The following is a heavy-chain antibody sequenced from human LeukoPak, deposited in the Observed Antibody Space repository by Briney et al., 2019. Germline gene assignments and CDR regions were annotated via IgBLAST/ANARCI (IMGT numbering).Heavy chain of an antibody. CDR1: GYTFTRYG. Sequence: GASVKVSCKASGYTFTRYGITWVRQAPGQGLKWMGWISVYNGNTNYARKLQGRVTMTTDTSTRTAYMELRSLRYDDTAVYYCARGSDYGDYGDYWGQGTLVTVSS. V-gene: IGHV1-18*01. D-gene: IGHD4-17*01. CDR3: ARGSDYGDYGDY. J-gene: IGHJ4*02. CDR2: ISVYNGNT.